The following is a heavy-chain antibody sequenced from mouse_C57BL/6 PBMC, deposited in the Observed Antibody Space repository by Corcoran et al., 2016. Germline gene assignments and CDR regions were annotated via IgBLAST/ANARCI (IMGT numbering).Heavy chain of an antibody. CDR2: INPNNGGT. D-gene: IGHD1-1*01. CDR1: GYTFTDYY. Sequence: EVQLQQSGPELVKPGASVKISCKASGYTFTDYYMNGVKQSHGKSLEWIGDINPNNGGTSYNQKFKGKATLTVDKSSSTAYMELRSLTSEDSAVYYCASHYPDWYFDVWGTGTTVTVSS. CDR3: ASHYPDWYFDV. J-gene: IGHJ1*03. V-gene: IGHV1-26*01.